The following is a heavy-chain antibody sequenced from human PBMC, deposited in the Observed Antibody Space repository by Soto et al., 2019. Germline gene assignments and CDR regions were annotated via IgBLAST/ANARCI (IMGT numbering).Heavy chain of an antibody. J-gene: IGHJ4*02. V-gene: IGHV4-4*02. D-gene: IGHD3-10*01. CDR2: IYHSGST. CDR1: GGSISSSNW. Sequence: QVQLQESGPGLVKPSGTLSLTCAVSGGSISSSNWWNWVRQPPGKGLEWIGEIYHSGSTNYNPSLKSLVTISVDKPKNQFSLKLSSVTAPDTAVYYCARDKARYYYGSGSSTLFHYWGQGTLVTVSS. CDR3: ARDKARYYYGSGSSTLFHY.